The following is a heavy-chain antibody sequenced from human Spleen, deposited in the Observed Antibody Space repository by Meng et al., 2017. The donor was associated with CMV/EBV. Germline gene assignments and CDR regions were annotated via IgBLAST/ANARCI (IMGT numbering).Heavy chain of an antibody. J-gene: IGHJ4*02. Sequence: KASGYTCTGYYMHWVRQAPGQGLEWMGWINPNSGGTNYAQKFQGRVTMTRDTSISTAYMELSRLRSDDTAVYYCARVGIAARLDYFDYWGQGTLVTVSS. D-gene: IGHD6-6*01. CDR2: INPNSGGT. CDR3: ARVGIAARLDYFDY. V-gene: IGHV1-2*02. CDR1: GYTCTGYY.